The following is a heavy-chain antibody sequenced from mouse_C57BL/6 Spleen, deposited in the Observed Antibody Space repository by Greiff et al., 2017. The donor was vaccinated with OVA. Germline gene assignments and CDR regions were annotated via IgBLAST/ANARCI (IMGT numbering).Heavy chain of an antibody. CDR2: IHPNSGST. D-gene: IGHD1-1*01. CDR3: ARNYGSSKDFDY. CDR1: GYTFTSYW. Sequence: VQLQQPGTELVKPGASVKLSCKASGYTFTSYWMHWVKQRPGQGLEWIGMIHPNSGSTNYNEKFKSNATLTVDKSSSTAYMQLSSLTSEDSAVYYCARNYGSSKDFDYWGQGTTLTVSS. J-gene: IGHJ2*01. V-gene: IGHV1-64*01.